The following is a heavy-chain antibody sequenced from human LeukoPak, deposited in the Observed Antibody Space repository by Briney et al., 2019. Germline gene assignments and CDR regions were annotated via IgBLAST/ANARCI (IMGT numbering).Heavy chain of an antibody. CDR3: ANYRLLGSAAAGTL. V-gene: IGHV3-74*01. D-gene: IGHD6-13*01. Sequence: GGSLRLSCAASGFTFNNYWIHWVRQAPGKGLVWVSRINTDGRTTTYADSVKGRFTISRDNSKNTLYLQMNSLRADDTAVYYCANYRLLGSAAAGTLWGQGTLVTVSS. J-gene: IGHJ1*01. CDR2: INTDGRTT. CDR1: GFTFNNYW.